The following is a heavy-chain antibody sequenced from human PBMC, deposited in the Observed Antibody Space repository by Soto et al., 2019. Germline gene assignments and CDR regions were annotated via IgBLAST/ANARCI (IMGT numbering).Heavy chain of an antibody. V-gene: IGHV3-30-3*01. CDR2: ISNDGGGQ. D-gene: IGHD3-22*01. Sequence: QVQLVESGGGVVQPGRSLRLSCAASGFIFSTYVMHWVRRAPGKGLEWVAGISNDGGGQHYTDSVKGRFTISRDNSKNTLYVKMDSLRVEDTAVYYCAREDASSGHAGTFQHWGQGTLVTVSS. CDR1: GFIFSTYV. CDR3: AREDASSGHAGTFQH. J-gene: IGHJ1*01.